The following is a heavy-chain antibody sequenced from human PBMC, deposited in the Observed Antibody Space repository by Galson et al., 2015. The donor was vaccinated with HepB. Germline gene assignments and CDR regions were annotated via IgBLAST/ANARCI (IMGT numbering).Heavy chain of an antibody. J-gene: IGHJ4*02. CDR2: IYPGDSDT. CDR3: ARHGVYASSSHYFDY. Sequence: QSGAEVKKPGESLKISCKDSGDSFIKYWIGWVRQMPGKGLEWMGIIYPGDSDTRYSPSFQGQVTISVDKSINTAYLQWSSLKASGTAMYYCARHGVYASSSHYFDYWGQGTLVTVSS. CDR1: GDSFIKYW. D-gene: IGHD6-6*01. V-gene: IGHV5-51*01.